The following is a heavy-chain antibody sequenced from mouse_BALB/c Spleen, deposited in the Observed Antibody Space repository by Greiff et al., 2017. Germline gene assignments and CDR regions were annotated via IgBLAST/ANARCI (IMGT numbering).Heavy chain of an antibody. V-gene: IGHV1S81*02. CDR2: INPSNGRT. Sequence: QVQLQQPGAELVKPGASVKLSCKASGYTFTSYWMRWVKQRPGQGLEWIGEINPSNGRTNYNEKFKSKATLTVDKSSSTAYMQLSSLTSEDSAVYYCASLYGNSWGQGTTLTVSS. D-gene: IGHD2-1*01. CDR1: GYTFTSYW. J-gene: IGHJ2*01. CDR3: ASLYGNS.